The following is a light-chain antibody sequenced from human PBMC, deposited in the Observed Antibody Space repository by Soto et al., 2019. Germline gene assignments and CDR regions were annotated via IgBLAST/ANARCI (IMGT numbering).Light chain of an antibody. CDR1: SSDVGGYNY. CDR2: DVS. J-gene: IGLJ2*01. Sequence: QSVLTQPASVSGSPGQSITISCTGTSSDVGGYNYVSWYQQHPGKAPKLMIYDVSNRPSGVSNRFSGSKSGNTASLTISGLQAEDEAGYYCSSYTSSSPHVVFGGGTKLTV. V-gene: IGLV2-14*01. CDR3: SSYTSSSPHVV.